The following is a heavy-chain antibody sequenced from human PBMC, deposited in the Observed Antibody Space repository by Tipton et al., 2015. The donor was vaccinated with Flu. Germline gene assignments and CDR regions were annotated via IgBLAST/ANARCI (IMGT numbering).Heavy chain of an antibody. D-gene: IGHD5-18*01. CDR3: ARVGGYSYGPVDP. CDR2: IHYSGST. J-gene: IGHJ5*02. Sequence: GSLRLSCTVSGGSISSSSYYWGWIRQPPGKGLEWIGNIHYSGSTYYNPSLKSRVTISVDTSKNQFSLKLSSVTAADTAVYYCARVGGYSYGPVDPWGQGTLVTVSS. CDR1: GGSISSSSYY. V-gene: IGHV4-39*07.